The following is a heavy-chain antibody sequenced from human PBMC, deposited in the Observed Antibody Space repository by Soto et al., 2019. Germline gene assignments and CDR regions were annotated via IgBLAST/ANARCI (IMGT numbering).Heavy chain of an antibody. CDR2: INTNTGNP. Sequence: ASVKVSCKASGYTFTSYAMNWVRQAPGQGLEWMGWINTNTGNPTYAQGFTGRFVFSLDTSVSTAYLQICSLKAEDTAVYYCARDYYDSSGYYRWFDPWGQGTLVTVSS. CDR3: ARDYYDSSGYYRWFDP. CDR1: GYTFTSYA. D-gene: IGHD3-22*01. J-gene: IGHJ5*02. V-gene: IGHV7-4-1*01.